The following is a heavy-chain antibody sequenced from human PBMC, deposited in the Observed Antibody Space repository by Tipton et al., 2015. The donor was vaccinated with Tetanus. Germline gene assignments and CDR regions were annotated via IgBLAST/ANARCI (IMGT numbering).Heavy chain of an antibody. Sequence: TLSLTCSVSGDSGSRHYWSWIRQPPGKGLEGIGDIFYSGNSIPNPSFRSRVTMSADTSRTLFSLTLMSVTAADTAVYFCARASQRTFEFWGQGTLVAVSS. V-gene: IGHV4-59*02. J-gene: IGHJ4*02. CDR2: IFYSGNS. CDR3: ARASQRTFEF. CDR1: GDSGSRHY. D-gene: IGHD5-18*01.